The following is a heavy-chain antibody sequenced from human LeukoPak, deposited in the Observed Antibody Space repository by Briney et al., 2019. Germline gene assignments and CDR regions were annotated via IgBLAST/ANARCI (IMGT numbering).Heavy chain of an antibody. Sequence: GGSLRLSCAASGSTFSSYGMHWVRQAPGKGLEWVAVIWYDGSNKYYADSVKGRFTISRDNSKNTLYLQMNSLRAEDTAVYYCARDPVDHYYYDSSGYYSTWFDPWGQGTLATVSS. D-gene: IGHD3-22*01. V-gene: IGHV3-33*08. J-gene: IGHJ5*02. CDR3: ARDPVDHYYYDSSGYYSTWFDP. CDR2: IWYDGSNK. CDR1: GSTFSSYG.